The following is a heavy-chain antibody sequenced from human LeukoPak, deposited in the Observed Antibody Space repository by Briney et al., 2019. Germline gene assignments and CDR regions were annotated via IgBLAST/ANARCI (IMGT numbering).Heavy chain of an antibody. CDR2: INSDGSWI. J-gene: IGHJ4*02. CDR3: VSFYETY. CDR1: GNYW. Sequence: GGFLRLSCAASGNYWMHWVRQAPGKGLVWVSHINSDGSWISYADSVKGRFTISKDNAKNTVYLQMNNLRAEDTAVYYCVSFYETYWGRGTLVTVSS. D-gene: IGHD2/OR15-2a*01. V-gene: IGHV3-74*01.